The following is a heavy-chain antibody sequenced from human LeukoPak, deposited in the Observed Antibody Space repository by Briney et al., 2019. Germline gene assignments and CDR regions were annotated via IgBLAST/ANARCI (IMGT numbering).Heavy chain of an antibody. Sequence: GGSLRLSCAASGFTVISIYMSWVRQAPGKGLEWVSIIYSGGSTYYAASVKGRFTISRDNSKNTLYLQMNSLRADDTAVYYCAGANFDYWGQGTLVTVSS. CDR2: IYSGGST. V-gene: IGHV3-53*01. CDR1: GFTVISIY. J-gene: IGHJ4*02. CDR3: AGANFDY.